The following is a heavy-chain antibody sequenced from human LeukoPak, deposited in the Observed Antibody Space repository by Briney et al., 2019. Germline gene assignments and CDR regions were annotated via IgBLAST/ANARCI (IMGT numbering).Heavy chain of an antibody. J-gene: IGHJ4*02. Sequence: SETLSLTCTVSGDSFSSSNYFWVWIRQPPGKGLEWIGSIYYSGNSYYNPSLKSRVTISVDTSKNQFSLKLSSVTAADTAVYYCARRGSSSWYDFDYWGQGTLVTVSS. CDR3: ARRGSSSWYDFDY. V-gene: IGHV4-39*01. CDR1: GDSFSSSNYF. D-gene: IGHD6-13*01. CDR2: IYYSGNS.